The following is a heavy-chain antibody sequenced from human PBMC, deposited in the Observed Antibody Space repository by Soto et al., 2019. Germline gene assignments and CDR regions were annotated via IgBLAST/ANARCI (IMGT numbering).Heavy chain of an antibody. Sequence: GASVREPREGCGFTVTNYAMHWVRQAPGQRLEWMGWINAGNGNTKYSQKFQGRVTITRDTSASTAYMELSSLRSEDTAVYYCPRVGPPADPPGQATLVTVSS. V-gene: IGHV1-3*01. J-gene: IGHJ5*02. CDR1: GFTVTNYA. CDR3: PRVGPPADP. CDR2: INAGNGNT.